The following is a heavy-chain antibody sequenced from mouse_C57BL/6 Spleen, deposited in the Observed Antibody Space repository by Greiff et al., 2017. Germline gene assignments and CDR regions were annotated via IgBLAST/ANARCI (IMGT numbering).Heavy chain of an antibody. D-gene: IGHD3-1*01. CDR1: GFTFSDYY. J-gene: IGHJ1*03. V-gene: IGHV5-12*01. Sequence: EVKLVESGGGLVQPGGSLKLSCAASGFTFSDYYMYWVRQTPEKRLEWVAYISNGGGSTYYPDTVKGRFTISRDNAKNTLYLQMSRLKSVDTAMYYCARHPGGHQRDFDVWGTGTTVTVSS. CDR3: ARHPGGHQRDFDV. CDR2: ISNGGGST.